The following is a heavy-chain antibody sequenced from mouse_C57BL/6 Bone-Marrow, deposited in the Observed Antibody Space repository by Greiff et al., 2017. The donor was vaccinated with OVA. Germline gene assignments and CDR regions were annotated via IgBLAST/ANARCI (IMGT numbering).Heavy chain of an antibody. CDR3: ARRGVFVDY. J-gene: IGHJ4*01. Sequence: QVQLKQPGAELVMPGASVKLSCKASGYTFTSYWMHWVKQRPGQGLEWIGEIDPSDSYTNYNQKFKGKSTLTVDKSSSTAYMQLSSLTSEDSAVYYCARRGVFVDYWGQGTSVTVSS. V-gene: IGHV1-69*01. CDR1: GYTFTSYW. D-gene: IGHD6-2*01. CDR2: IDPSDSYT.